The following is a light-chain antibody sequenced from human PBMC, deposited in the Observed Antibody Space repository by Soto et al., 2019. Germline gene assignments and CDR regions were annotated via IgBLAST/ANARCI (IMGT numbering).Light chain of an antibody. V-gene: IGLV3-25*03. J-gene: IGLJ2*01. CDR2: KDS. CDR1: ALPKQY. Sequence: SYELTQPPSVSVSPGQTARITCSGDALPKQYAYWYQQKPGQAPVLVIYKDSERPSGIPERFSGSSSGTTVTLTISGVQAEDEADYYCQSADSSGTIPPYVVFGGGTKLTVL. CDR3: QSADSSGTIPPYVV.